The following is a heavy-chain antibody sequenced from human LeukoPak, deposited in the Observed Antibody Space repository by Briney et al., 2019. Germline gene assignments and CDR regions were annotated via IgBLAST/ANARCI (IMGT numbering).Heavy chain of an antibody. J-gene: IGHJ6*02. D-gene: IGHD2-2*01. V-gene: IGHV4-39*01. CDR1: GGSICSSSYY. CDR3: ARLSPGYCSSTSCLFGEYYGMDV. CDR2: IYYSGST. Sequence: SETPSLTRTVPGGSICSSSYYWGWIRQPPGKGLEWIGSIYYSGSTYYNPSLKSRVTISVDTSKNQFSLKLSSVTAADTAVYYCARLSPGYCSSTSCLFGEYYGMDVWGQGTTVTVSS.